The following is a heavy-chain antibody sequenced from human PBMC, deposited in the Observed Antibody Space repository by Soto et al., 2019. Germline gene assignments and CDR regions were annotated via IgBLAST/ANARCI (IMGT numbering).Heavy chain of an antibody. CDR2: INHSGST. CDR1: GGSFSGYY. Sequence: SETLSLTCAVYGGSFSGYYWSWIRQPPGKGLEWIGEINHSGSTNYNPSLKSRVTISVDTSKNQFSLKLSSVTAADTAVYYCARWGYCSGGSCLGPREEYNWFDPWGQGTLVTVSS. V-gene: IGHV4-34*01. D-gene: IGHD2-15*01. CDR3: ARWGYCSGGSCLGPREEYNWFDP. J-gene: IGHJ5*02.